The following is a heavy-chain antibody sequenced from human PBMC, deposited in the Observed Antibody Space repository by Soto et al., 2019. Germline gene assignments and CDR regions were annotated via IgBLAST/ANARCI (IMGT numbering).Heavy chain of an antibody. CDR2: IYSGGST. V-gene: IGHV3-53*01. Sequence: GGSLRLSCAASGFPFSSYSMSWVRQAPGKGLEWVSVIYSGGSTYYADSVKGRFTISRDNSKNTLYLQMNSLRAEDMAVYYCARNYYDSGGGFDYWGQGTLVTVSS. CDR3: ARNYYDSGGGFDY. J-gene: IGHJ4*02. CDR1: GFPFSSYS. D-gene: IGHD3-22*01.